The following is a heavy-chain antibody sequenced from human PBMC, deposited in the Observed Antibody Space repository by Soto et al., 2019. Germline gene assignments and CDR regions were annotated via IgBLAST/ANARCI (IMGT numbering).Heavy chain of an antibody. Sequence: KASETLSLTCTVAGGSISDYYWSWIRQPAGKGLEWIGRIYKSGSTNYNPSLKSRVTMSVDTSTNQFSLRLSSVTAADTAVYYCARDEEYDFWTGYYDYWGQGALVTVSS. V-gene: IGHV4-4*07. CDR2: IYKSGST. J-gene: IGHJ4*02. D-gene: IGHD3-3*01. CDR1: GGSISDYY. CDR3: ARDEEYDFWTGYYDY.